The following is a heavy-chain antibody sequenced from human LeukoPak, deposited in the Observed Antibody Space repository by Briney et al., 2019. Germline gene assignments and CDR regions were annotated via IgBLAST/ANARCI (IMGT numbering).Heavy chain of an antibody. CDR1: ASRLSDYG. CDR3: ARGGSQTAQGTNNWFAV. V-gene: IGHV3-23*01. J-gene: IGHJ5*02. CDR2: VSVSSRTGYR. Sequence: TGGSLRLSCPDSASRLSDYGMNWVRQAPGKGLEWVSSVSVSSRTGYRDYADSVKGRFTISRDNSENILYLQMNCLRVEDTAVYYCARGGSQTAQGTNNWFAVWGQRPLATVSS. D-gene: IGHD3-10*01.